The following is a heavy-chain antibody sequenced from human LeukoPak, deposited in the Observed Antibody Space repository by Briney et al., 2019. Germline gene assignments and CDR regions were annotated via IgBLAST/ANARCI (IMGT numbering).Heavy chain of an antibody. V-gene: IGHV4-39*07. CDR3: ARVRVGATTAWADFDY. CDR2: MYYSGST. Sequence: SETLSLTCTVSGGSISSSGYYWGWIRQPPGKGLEWIGSMYYSGSTYYNPSLKSRVTISVDTSKNQFSLKLSSVTAADTAVYYCARVRVGATTAWADFDYWGQGTLVTVSS. CDR1: GGSISSSGYY. D-gene: IGHD1-26*01. J-gene: IGHJ4*02.